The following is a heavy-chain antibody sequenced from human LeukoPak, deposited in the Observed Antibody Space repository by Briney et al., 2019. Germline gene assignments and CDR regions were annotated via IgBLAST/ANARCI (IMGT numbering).Heavy chain of an antibody. CDR2: INHSGST. D-gene: IGHD3-3*01. V-gene: IGHV4-34*01. J-gene: IGHJ5*02. CDR3: ARVRYDFWSDYPSRFDP. Sequence: KPSETLSLTCAVYGGSFSGYYWSWIRQPPGKGLEWIGEINHSGSTNYNPSLKSRVTISVDTSKNQFSLKLSSVTAADTAVYYCARVRYDFWSDYPSRFDPWGQGTLVTVSS. CDR1: GGSFSGYY.